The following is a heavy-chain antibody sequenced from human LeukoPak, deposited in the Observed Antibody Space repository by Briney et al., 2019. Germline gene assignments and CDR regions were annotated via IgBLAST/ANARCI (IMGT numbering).Heavy chain of an antibody. Sequence: PGRSLRLSCAASGFTFSSYAMHWVRQAPGKGLEWVAVILYDGSNKYYADSVKGRFTISRDNSKNTLYLQMNSLRAEDTAVYYCAGRAVAGFDYWGQGTLVTVSS. V-gene: IGHV3-30*04. D-gene: IGHD6-19*01. CDR2: ILYDGSNK. J-gene: IGHJ4*02. CDR1: GFTFSSYA. CDR3: AGRAVAGFDY.